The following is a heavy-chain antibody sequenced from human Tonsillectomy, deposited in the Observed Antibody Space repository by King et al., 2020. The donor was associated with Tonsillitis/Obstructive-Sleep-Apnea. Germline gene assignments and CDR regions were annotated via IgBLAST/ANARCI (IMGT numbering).Heavy chain of an antibody. CDR3: AKDIWRRMVQGDLFDY. D-gene: IGHD3-10*01. CDR2: ISWDGGST. CDR1: GFTFDDYT. J-gene: IGHJ4*02. V-gene: IGHV3-43*01. Sequence: VQLVESGGVVVQPGGSLRLSCAASGFTFDDYTMHWVRQAPGKGLEWVSLISWDGGSTYYADSVKGRFTISRDNSKNSLYLQMNSLRTEDTALYYCAKDIWRRMVQGDLFDYWGQGTLVTVSS.